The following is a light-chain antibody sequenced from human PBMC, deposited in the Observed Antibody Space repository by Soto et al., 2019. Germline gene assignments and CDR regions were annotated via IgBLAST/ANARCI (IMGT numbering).Light chain of an antibody. CDR1: QSVSSSY. V-gene: IGKV3-20*01. CDR3: QQYGRSPPMYT. J-gene: IGKJ2*01. CDR2: GAS. Sequence: EIVLTQSPGTLSLSPGERATLSCRASQSVSSSYLAWYQQKPGQAPRLLIYGASSRATGIPDRFSGSGSGTDFPLTISRLEPADFAVYYCQQYGRSPPMYTFGQGTKLEIK.